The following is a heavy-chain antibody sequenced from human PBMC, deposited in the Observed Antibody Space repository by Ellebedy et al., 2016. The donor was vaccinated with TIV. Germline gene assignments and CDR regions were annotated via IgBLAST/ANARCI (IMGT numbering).Heavy chain of an antibody. V-gene: IGHV3-30*04. D-gene: IGHD3-16*01. CDR1: GFTFNNYA. CDR3: AREERRYLYVWGRPSHY. CDR2: ISNDGSNK. Sequence: GESLKISCAASGFTFNNYAMHWVRQAPGKGLEWVAVISNDGSNKYYADSMKGRFTIFRDNSKNTLYLQMNSLRAEDTAVYYCAREERRYLYVWGRPSHYWGQGTLVTVSS. J-gene: IGHJ4*02.